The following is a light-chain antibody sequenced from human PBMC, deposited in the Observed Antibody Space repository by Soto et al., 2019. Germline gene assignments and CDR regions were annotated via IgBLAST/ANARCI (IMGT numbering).Light chain of an antibody. V-gene: IGLV2-23*01. Sequence: QSALTQPASVSGSPGQSITISCTGTSSDVGSYNLVSWYQQPPGKAPKLMIYEVRKRPSGVSNRFSGSKSGNTASLTLSGLQAEDEADYYCCSYAGSSTLLFGTGTKVTVL. CDR3: CSYAGSSTLL. CDR2: EVR. CDR1: SSDVGSYNL. J-gene: IGLJ1*01.